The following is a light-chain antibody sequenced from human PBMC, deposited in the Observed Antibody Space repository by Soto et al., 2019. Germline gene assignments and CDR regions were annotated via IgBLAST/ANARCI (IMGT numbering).Light chain of an antibody. J-gene: IGKJ5*01. CDR1: QTISDY. CDR3: QQSYNTPIT. V-gene: IGKV1-39*01. CDR2: AAS. Sequence: DVQMNQSQSPLSASLGDRFTITFRASQTISDYLNWYQQKSGRAPELLVYAASNLQSGVPSRFTGSGSGTHFTLTISGLEPADFATYFCQQSYNTPITFGQGTRLAI.